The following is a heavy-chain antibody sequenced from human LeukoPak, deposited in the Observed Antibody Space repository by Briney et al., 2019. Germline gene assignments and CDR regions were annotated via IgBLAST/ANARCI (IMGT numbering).Heavy chain of an antibody. CDR1: GFTFSNAW. D-gene: IGHD3-10*01. Sequence: GGSLRLSCAASGFTFSNAWMSWVRQAPGKGLEWVGRIKSKTDGGTTDYTAPVKGRFTISRDDSKNTLYLQMNSLKTEDTAVYTTALFVYYVSGSYLGKGLDVWGKGTKVTFSS. V-gene: IGHV3-15*01. CDR3: ALFVYYVSGSYLGKGLDV. J-gene: IGHJ6*04. CDR2: IKSKTDGGTT.